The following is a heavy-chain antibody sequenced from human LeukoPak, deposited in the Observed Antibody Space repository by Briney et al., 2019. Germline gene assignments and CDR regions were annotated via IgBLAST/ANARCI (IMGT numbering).Heavy chain of an antibody. J-gene: IGHJ5*02. D-gene: IGHD1-26*01. Sequence: SETLSLTCTVSGGSISSHYWSWIRQPPGKGLEWIGYIYYSGSTNYNLPLKSRVTISVDTSKNQFSLKLSSVTAADTAVYYCAGRVGATVWTGFDHWGRGTLVTVSS. CDR1: GGSISSHY. CDR2: IYYSGST. CDR3: AGRVGATVWTGFDH. V-gene: IGHV4-59*11.